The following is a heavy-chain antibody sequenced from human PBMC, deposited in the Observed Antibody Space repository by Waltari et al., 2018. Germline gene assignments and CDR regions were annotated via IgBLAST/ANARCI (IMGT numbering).Heavy chain of an antibody. V-gene: IGHV3-30-3*01. CDR3: ARVIAGRAFDI. CDR1: GFIFRNFV. Sequence: QVQVMESGGGVVQPGRSLRLSCTTSGFIFRNFVMHWVRQTPGKGLGWVAMMSYDGNTEYYADSVKGRFTISRDNSRSTLYLQMNSLRVEDTAVYSCARVIAGRAFDIWGQGTLVTVS. CDR2: MSYDGNTE. D-gene: IGHD6-6*01. J-gene: IGHJ3*02.